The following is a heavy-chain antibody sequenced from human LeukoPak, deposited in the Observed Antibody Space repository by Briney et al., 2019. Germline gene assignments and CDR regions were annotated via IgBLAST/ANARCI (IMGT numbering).Heavy chain of an antibody. CDR1: GGTFSSYA. CDR3: ARGGSGSYYWFDP. Sequence: GASVKVSCKASGGTFSSYAISWVRQAPGQGLEWMGRIIPILGIANYAQKFQGRVTITADKSTSTAYMELSSLRSEDTAAYYCARGGSGSYYWFDPWGQGTLVTVSS. CDR2: IIPILGIA. V-gene: IGHV1-69*04. D-gene: IGHD3-10*01. J-gene: IGHJ5*02.